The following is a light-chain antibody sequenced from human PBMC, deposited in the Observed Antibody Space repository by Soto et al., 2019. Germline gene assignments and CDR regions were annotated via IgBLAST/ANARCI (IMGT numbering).Light chain of an antibody. CDR3: SSYTGSSTLV. CDR1: SSDVGGYDY. V-gene: IGLV2-14*01. CDR2: DVR. Sequence: QSALTQPASVSGSPGQSITISCTGTSSDVGGYDYVSWYQQHPGKAPKLMIYDVRDRPSGVSNRFSGSKSGNTASLTISGLQAEDEADYYCSSYTGSSTLVFGGGTKVTVL. J-gene: IGLJ2*01.